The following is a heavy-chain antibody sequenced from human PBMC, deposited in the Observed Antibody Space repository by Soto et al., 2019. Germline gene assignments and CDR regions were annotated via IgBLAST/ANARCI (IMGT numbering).Heavy chain of an antibody. CDR2: FVPVFGSA. D-gene: IGHD3-9*01. V-gene: IGHV1-69*01. CDR3: VREDDTTGSYSWFDP. CDR1: GAAFNTIT. Sequence: QVQLVQSGAEVKKPGSSVRVSCKASGAAFNTITINWVRQAPGQGLEWKGGFVPVFGSATYAQKFQGRVAITADASTSTLYMELSRLNSEDTALYYCVREDDTTGSYSWFDPWGQGTLVTVSS. J-gene: IGHJ5*02.